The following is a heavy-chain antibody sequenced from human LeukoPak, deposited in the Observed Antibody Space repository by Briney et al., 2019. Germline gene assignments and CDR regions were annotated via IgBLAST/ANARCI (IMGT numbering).Heavy chain of an antibody. CDR1: GGTSSSYA. J-gene: IGHJ3*02. Sequence: ASVKVSCKASGGTSSSYAISWVRQGPGQGVEWMGRIIAIFGTANYAQKLQGRVTITTDESTSTAYMAQSRLRSEDTAVYSCARGIIDYSSSSLHDAFDIWGQGTMVTVSS. CDR2: IIAIFGTA. D-gene: IGHD6-6*01. CDR3: ARGIIDYSSSSLHDAFDI. V-gene: IGHV1-69*05.